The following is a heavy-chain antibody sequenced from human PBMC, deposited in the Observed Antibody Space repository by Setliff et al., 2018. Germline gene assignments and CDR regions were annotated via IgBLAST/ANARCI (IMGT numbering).Heavy chain of an antibody. CDR2: INHSGST. D-gene: IGHD2-2*01. CDR1: GGSFSGYY. V-gene: IGHV4-34*01. CDR3: ARALGYCSRTSCYADAFDI. Sequence: KPSETLSLTCAVYGGSFSGYYWSWIRQPPGKGLEWIGEINHSGSTNYNPSLKSRVTISVDTSKNQFSLKLNYVTAADTAVYYCARALGYCSRTSCYADAFDIWGQGTMVTVSS. J-gene: IGHJ3*02.